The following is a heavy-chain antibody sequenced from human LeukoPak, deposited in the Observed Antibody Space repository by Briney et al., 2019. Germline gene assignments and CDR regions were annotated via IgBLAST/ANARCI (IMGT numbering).Heavy chain of an antibody. CDR2: IIPIFGTA. Sequence: ASVKVSCKASGGTFSSYAISWVRQAPGQGLEWMGGIIPIFGTANYAQKFQGRVTITTDESTSTAYMELSSLRSEDTAVYYCAREDIEGYYLDYWGQGTLVTVSS. CDR1: GGTFSSYA. J-gene: IGHJ4*02. CDR3: AREDIEGYYLDY. V-gene: IGHV1-69*05. D-gene: IGHD5-12*01.